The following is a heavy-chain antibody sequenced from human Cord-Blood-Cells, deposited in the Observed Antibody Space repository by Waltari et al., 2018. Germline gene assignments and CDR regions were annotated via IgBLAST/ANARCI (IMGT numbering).Heavy chain of an antibody. V-gene: IGHV3-33*01. CDR3: ARDIKGVIDY. J-gene: IGHJ4*02. Sequence: QVQLVESGGGVVQPGRSLRLSCAASGFTFSSYGMHWVRQAPGKGLEWVAVRWYDGSNKYYEDPVKGRFTISRDNSKNTLYLQMNSLRAEDTAVYYCARDIKGVIDYWGQGTLVTVSS. CDR1: GFTFSSYG. CDR2: RWYDGSNK. D-gene: IGHD2-21*01.